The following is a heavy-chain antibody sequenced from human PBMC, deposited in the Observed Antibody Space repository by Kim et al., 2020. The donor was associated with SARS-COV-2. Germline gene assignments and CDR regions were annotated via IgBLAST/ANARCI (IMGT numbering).Heavy chain of an antibody. J-gene: IGHJ4*02. Sequence: VKGRLTISRDNSKNRLYLQMNSVRAEETAGYYCAKDRVRMVVVVAATPDYWGQGTLVTVSS. CDR3: AKDRVRMVVVVAATPDY. D-gene: IGHD2-15*01. V-gene: IGHV3-23*01.